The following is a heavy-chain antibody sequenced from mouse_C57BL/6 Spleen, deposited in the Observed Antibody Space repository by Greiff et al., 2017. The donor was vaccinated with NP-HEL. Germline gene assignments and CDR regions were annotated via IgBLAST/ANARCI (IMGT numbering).Heavy chain of an antibody. CDR2: IDPETGGT. D-gene: IGHD1-1*01. Sequence: QVQLQQSGAELVRPGASVTLSCKASGYTFTNYEMHWVKQTPVHGLEWIGAIDPETGGTAYNQKFKGKATLTADKSSSTAYMQLRSLTSEDSAVYYCTYYGSSCPWYFAVWGTGTTVTVSS. CDR3: TYYGSSCPWYFAV. CDR1: GYTFTNYE. J-gene: IGHJ1*03. V-gene: IGHV1-15*01.